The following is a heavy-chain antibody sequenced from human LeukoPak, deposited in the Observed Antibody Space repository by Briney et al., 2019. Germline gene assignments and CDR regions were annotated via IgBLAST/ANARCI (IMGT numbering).Heavy chain of an antibody. J-gene: IGHJ4*02. CDR1: GGSFSGYY. CDR3: ASKGGDFDY. V-gene: IGHV4-34*01. D-gene: IGHD4-17*01. CDR2: INHSGST. Sequence: NTSETLSLTCAVYGGSFSGYYWSWIRQPPGKGLEWIGEINHSGSTNYNPSLKSRVTISVDTSKNQFSLKLSSVTAADTAVYYCASKGGDFDYWGQGTLVTVSS.